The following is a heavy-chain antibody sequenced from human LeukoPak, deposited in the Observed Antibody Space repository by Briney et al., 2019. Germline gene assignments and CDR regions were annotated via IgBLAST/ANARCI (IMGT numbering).Heavy chain of an antibody. Sequence: GGSLRLSCAASGFTFRSYAMTWVRQAPGKGLEWISTITGTGDKTYYADSVKGRFTIPRDNSENTVFLQMNSLRAEDTALYYCVKRSADAYGFFQYWGQGTLVTVSS. CDR3: VKRSADAYGFFQY. V-gene: IGHV3-23*01. CDR1: GFTFRSYA. CDR2: ITGTGDKT. D-gene: IGHD3/OR15-3a*01. J-gene: IGHJ4*02.